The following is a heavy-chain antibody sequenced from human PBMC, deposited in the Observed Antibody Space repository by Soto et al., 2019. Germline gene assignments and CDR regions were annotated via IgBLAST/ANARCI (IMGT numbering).Heavy chain of an antibody. Sequence: ASVKVSCKASGYTFTSYFIHWVRQAPGQGLEWMGIINPSCGSTSYAQKFQGRVTMTRDTSTSTVYMELSSLRSEDTAVYYCATHDYYDSSGYSTTDYYYGMDVWGQGTTVTVS. CDR2: INPSCGST. CDR3: ATHDYYDSSGYSTTDYYYGMDV. V-gene: IGHV1-46*03. CDR1: GYTFTSYF. J-gene: IGHJ6*02. D-gene: IGHD3-22*01.